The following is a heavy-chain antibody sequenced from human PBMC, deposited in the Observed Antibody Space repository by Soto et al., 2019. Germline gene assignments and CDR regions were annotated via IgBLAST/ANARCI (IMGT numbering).Heavy chain of an antibody. V-gene: IGHV1-69*01. D-gene: IGHD4-17*01. J-gene: IGHJ6*02. CDR2: IIPIFGTA. CDR1: GGTFSSYA. CDR3: ASSLGHQDYGYDHHSDGKDV. Sequence: SVKVSCKASGGTFSSYAISWVRQAPGQGLEWMGGIIPIFGTANYAQKFQGRVTITADESTSTAYMELSSLRSEDTAVYYCASSLGHQDYGYDHHSDGKDVWSQGTTVTVS.